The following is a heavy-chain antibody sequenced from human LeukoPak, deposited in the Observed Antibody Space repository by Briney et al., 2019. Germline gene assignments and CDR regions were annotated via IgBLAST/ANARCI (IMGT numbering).Heavy chain of an antibody. Sequence: ASVNVSCKVSGYTLTELSMHWVRQAPGKGLEWTGGFDPEDGETIYAQKFQGRVTMTEDTSTDTAYMELSSLRSEDTAVYYCATGPTVTTWGSSYYFDYWGQGTLVTVSS. CDR2: FDPEDGET. CDR3: ATGPTVTTWGSSYYFDY. J-gene: IGHJ4*02. CDR1: GYTLTELS. V-gene: IGHV1-24*01. D-gene: IGHD4-17*01.